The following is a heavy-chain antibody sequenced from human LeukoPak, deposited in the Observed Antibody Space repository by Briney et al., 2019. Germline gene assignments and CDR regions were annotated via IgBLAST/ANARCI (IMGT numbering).Heavy chain of an antibody. J-gene: IGHJ3*02. CDR2: IYTTGST. Sequence: PSETLSLTCTVSGGSISSGAYYWGWIRQPAGKGLEWIGRIYTTGSTNYNPSLKSRITMSVDTSKNLFSLKVSSVTAADTAVYYCARDLRTLYSSSWYAGAFDIWGQGTLVTVSS. CDR1: GGSISSGAYY. D-gene: IGHD6-13*01. V-gene: IGHV4-61*02. CDR3: ARDLRTLYSSSWYAGAFDI.